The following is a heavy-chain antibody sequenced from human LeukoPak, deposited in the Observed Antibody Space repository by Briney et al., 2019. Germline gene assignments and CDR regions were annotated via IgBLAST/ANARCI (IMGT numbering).Heavy chain of an antibody. Sequence: GASVKVSCKASGYVFTDYYIHWVRQAPGQGLEWMGWINPYSGGTNYAQKFRGRVTMTRDTSISTAYMELSRLRSDDTAVYYCASLSIQLWPLTTGYYYMDVWGKGTTVTVSS. CDR3: ASLSIQLWPLTTGYYYMDV. V-gene: IGHV1-2*02. CDR1: GYVFTDYY. J-gene: IGHJ6*03. CDR2: INPYSGGT. D-gene: IGHD5-18*01.